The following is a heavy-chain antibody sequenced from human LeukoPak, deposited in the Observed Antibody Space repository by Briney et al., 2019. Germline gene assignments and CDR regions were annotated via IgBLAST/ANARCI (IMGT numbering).Heavy chain of an antibody. V-gene: IGHV3-23*01. CDR1: GFTFSSYA. Sequence: GGSLRLSCAASGFTFSSYAMTWVRQAPGKGLEWVSVISGSGGSRDYADSVKGRFTLSRDDSKNMLFLQMNSLRVEDTAVYYCARDQATMIRNGFDVWGQGTAVTVSS. J-gene: IGHJ6*02. CDR2: ISGSGGSR. CDR3: ARDQATMIRNGFDV. D-gene: IGHD3-10*01.